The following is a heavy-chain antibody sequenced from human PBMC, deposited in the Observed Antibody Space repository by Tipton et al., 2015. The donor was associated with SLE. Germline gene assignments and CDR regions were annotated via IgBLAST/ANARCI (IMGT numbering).Heavy chain of an antibody. CDR1: GGSISSYY. CDR2: IYHSGGT. V-gene: IGHV4-59*01. J-gene: IGHJ3*02. D-gene: IGHD3-10*01. Sequence: TLSLTCTVSGGSISSYYWSWIRQPPGKGLEWIGYIYHSGGTNHSPSLRSRLTTSVDTSKNQFSLRLSSVTAADTAVYYCAGDSGEFGDLEDSFHIWGQGTTVTVSS. CDR3: AGDSGEFGDLEDSFHI.